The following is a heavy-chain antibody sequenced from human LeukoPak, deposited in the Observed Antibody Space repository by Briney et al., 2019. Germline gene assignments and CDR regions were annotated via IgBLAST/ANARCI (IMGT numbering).Heavy chain of an antibody. CDR1: GFTFSSYA. CDR2: ISGSGGST. V-gene: IGHV3-23*01. D-gene: IGHD1-26*01. CDR3: AKERHGVGEPPVGLGAFDI. J-gene: IGHJ3*02. Sequence: YPGGSLRLSCAASGFTFSSYAMSWVRQAPGKGLEWVSAISGSGGSTYYADSVKGRFTISRDNSKNTLYLQMNSLRAEDTAVYYCAKERHGVGEPPVGLGAFDIWGQGTMVTVSS.